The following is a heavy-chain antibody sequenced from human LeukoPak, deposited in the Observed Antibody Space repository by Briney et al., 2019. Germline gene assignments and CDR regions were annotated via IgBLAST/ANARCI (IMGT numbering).Heavy chain of an antibody. Sequence: ASVKVSCKVSGYTLTELSMHWVRQAPGKGLEWVGGFDPEDGETIYAQKFQGRVTMTEDTSTDTAYMELSSLRSEDTAVYYCATLPVTIFGVVITYYFDYWGQGTLVTVSS. CDR2: FDPEDGET. V-gene: IGHV1-24*01. J-gene: IGHJ4*02. D-gene: IGHD3-3*01. CDR3: ATLPVTIFGVVITYYFDY. CDR1: GYTLTELS.